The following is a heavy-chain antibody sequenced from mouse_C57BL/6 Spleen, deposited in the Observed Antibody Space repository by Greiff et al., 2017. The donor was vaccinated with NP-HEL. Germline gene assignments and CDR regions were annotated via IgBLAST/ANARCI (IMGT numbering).Heavy chain of an antibody. CDR1: GYSITSGYY. Sequence: EVKLVESGPGLVKPSQSLSLTCSVTGYSITSGYYWNWIRQFPGNKLEWMGYISYDGSNNYNPSLKNRISITRDTSKNQFFLKLNSVTTEDTATYYCAREGGNSFAYWGQGTLVTVSA. CDR3: AREGGNSFAY. V-gene: IGHV3-6*01. J-gene: IGHJ3*01. CDR2: ISYDGSN. D-gene: IGHD2-1*01.